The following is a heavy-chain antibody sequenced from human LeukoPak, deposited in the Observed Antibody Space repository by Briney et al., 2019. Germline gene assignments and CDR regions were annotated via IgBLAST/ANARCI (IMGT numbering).Heavy chain of an antibody. V-gene: IGHV3-21*01. CDR2: IRSSSSYI. CDR1: GFTFSSYS. Sequence: PGGSLRLSCAASGFTFSSYSMNWVRQAPGKGLEWVSSIRSSSSYIYYADSVKGRFTISRDNAKNSLYLQMNSLRAEDTAVYYCARDRTVTPLYYFDYWGQGTLVTVSS. CDR3: ARDRTVTPLYYFDY. D-gene: IGHD4-17*01. J-gene: IGHJ4*02.